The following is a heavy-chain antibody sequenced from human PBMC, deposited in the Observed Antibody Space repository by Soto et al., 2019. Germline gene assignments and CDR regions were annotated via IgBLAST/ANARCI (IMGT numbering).Heavy chain of an antibody. D-gene: IGHD3-22*01. CDR1: GYTFTSYG. J-gene: IGHJ4*02. Sequence: QVQLVQSGAEVKKPGASVKVSCKASGYTFTSYGISWVRQAPGQGLEWMGWISAYNGNTDYAQKLQGRVTMTTNTTTSTAYMALRSLRSDDTAVYYWARGQATMIVVVGDYWGQGTLVTVSS. CDR2: ISAYNGNT. CDR3: ARGQATMIVVVGDY. V-gene: IGHV1-18*01.